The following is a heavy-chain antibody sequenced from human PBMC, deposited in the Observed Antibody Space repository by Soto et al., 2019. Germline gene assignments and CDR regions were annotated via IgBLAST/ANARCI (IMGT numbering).Heavy chain of an antibody. D-gene: IGHD3-22*01. V-gene: IGHV3-33*01. CDR2: IWSDGTQK. CDR3: ARVGSYYDTSGYNDYFDN. J-gene: IGHJ4*02. CDR1: GFTFTSYA. Sequence: QVQLVESGGGVVQPGRSLRLSCAASGFTFTSYAMHWVRQAPGKGLEWVAVIWSDGTQKYYANSVKGRFTLSRDNSNSTLYLQMNSLRAEDTAVYYCARVGSYYDTSGYNDYFDNWGQGTLVTVSS.